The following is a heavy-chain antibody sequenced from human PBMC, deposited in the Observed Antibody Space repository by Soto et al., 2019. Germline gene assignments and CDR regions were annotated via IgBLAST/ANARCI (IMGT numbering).Heavy chain of an antibody. J-gene: IGHJ3*02. CDR1: CYSISSGYY. CDR3: ARDYSSGWDDAFDI. V-gene: IGHV4-38-2*02. CDR2: IYHSGST. D-gene: IGHD6-19*01. Sequence: SETLALTCAVSCYSISSGYYWGWFRQPPGKGLEWIGSIYHSGSTYYNPSLKSRVTISVDTSKNQFSLKLSSVTAADTAVYYCARDYSSGWDDAFDIWGQGTMVT.